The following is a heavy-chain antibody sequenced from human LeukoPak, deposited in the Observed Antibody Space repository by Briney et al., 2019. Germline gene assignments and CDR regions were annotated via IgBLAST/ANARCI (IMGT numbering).Heavy chain of an antibody. CDR3: ANSGGDYPDAFDI. V-gene: IGHV3-43*02. CDR1: GFTFDDYA. D-gene: IGHD1-26*01. J-gene: IGHJ3*02. Sequence: PGASLRLSCAASGFTFDDYAMHWVRQAPGKGLEWVSLISGDGGSTYYADSVKGRFTISRDNSKNSLYLQMNSLRTEDTALYYCANSGGDYPDAFDIWGQGTMVTVSS. CDR2: ISGDGGST.